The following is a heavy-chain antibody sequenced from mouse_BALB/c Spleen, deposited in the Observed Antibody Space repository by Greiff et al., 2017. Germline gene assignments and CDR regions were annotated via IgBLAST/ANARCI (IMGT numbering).Heavy chain of an antibody. CDR1: GFTFSSYT. Sequence: EVHLVESGGGLVKPGGSLKLSCAASGFTFSSYTMSWVRQTPEKRLEWVATISSGGGNTYYPDSVKGRFTISRDNAKNNLYLQMSSLRSEDTALYYCARYRGYGSSYVGFAYWGQGTLVTVSA. CDR3: ARYRGYGSSYVGFAY. V-gene: IGHV5-9*03. J-gene: IGHJ3*01. D-gene: IGHD1-1*01. CDR2: ISSGGGNT.